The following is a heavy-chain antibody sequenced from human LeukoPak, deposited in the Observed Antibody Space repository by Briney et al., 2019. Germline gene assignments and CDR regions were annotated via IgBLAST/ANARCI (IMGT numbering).Heavy chain of an antibody. D-gene: IGHD3-22*01. Sequence: PGGSLRLSCAASGFTFSSYAMSWVRQAPGKGLEWVSAISGGGGSTYYAGSVKGRFTISRDNSKNTLYLQMNSLRAEDTAVYHCVTFYYDSSGSYVHYWGQGTLVTVSS. CDR1: GFTFSSYA. V-gene: IGHV3-23*01. J-gene: IGHJ4*02. CDR2: ISGGGGST. CDR3: VTFYYDSSGSYVHY.